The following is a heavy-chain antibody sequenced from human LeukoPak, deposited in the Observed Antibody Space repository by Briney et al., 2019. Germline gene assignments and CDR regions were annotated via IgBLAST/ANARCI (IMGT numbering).Heavy chain of an antibody. CDR1: GFTFSSYA. J-gene: IGHJ4*02. V-gene: IGHV3-23*01. CDR2: ISGTIHST. CDR3: ARGPCSTTTCYYDY. D-gene: IGHD2-2*01. Sequence: GGSLRLSCTASGFTFSSYAMSWARLAPGKGLEWVSAISGTIHSTYYADSVKGRFTISRDNSKNTLYLQMDSLRAEDTAVYYCARGPCSTTTCYYDYWGQGTLVSVSS.